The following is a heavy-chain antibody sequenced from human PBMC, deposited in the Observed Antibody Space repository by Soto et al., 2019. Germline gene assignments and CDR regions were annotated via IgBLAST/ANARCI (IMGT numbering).Heavy chain of an antibody. D-gene: IGHD5-18*01. Sequence: GGSLRLSCAASGSTFSSYAMSWVRQAPGKGLEWVAVISGNGSSKYYADSVKGRFTISRDNSKNTLYLQMNSLRAEDTAVYYCATRGYQENYFDHWGQGTLVTVSS. J-gene: IGHJ4*02. CDR1: GSTFSSYA. V-gene: IGHV3-23*01. CDR2: ISGNGSSK. CDR3: ATRGYQENYFDH.